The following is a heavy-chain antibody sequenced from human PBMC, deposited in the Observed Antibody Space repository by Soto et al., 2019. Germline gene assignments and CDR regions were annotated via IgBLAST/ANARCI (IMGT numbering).Heavy chain of an antibody. D-gene: IGHD3-9*01. J-gene: IGHJ3*02. Sequence: GGSLRLSCAASGITFSMYWMHWVRQVPGRGLVWVSRINSDGSRPNYADSVKGRFTISRDNAKNTVYLQMTSLRVEDTAVYYCAREDDNLDAFDIWGQGTMVTVSS. V-gene: IGHV3-74*01. CDR1: GITFSMYW. CDR2: INSDGSRP. CDR3: AREDDNLDAFDI.